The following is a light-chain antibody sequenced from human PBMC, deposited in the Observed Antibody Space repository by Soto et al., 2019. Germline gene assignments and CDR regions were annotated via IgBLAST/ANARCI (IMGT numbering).Light chain of an antibody. CDR1: QSITSW. CDR3: QQYNNYPRT. V-gene: IGKV1-5*03. CDR2: KAS. J-gene: IGKJ2*01. Sequence: DIRMTQSPSTLSASVGDRVTITCRASQSITSWLAWYQQKPGKAPKLLIYKASSLESGVPSRFSGSGSGTEFTLTISSLQPDDFATYYCQQYNNYPRTFGQGTKLEI.